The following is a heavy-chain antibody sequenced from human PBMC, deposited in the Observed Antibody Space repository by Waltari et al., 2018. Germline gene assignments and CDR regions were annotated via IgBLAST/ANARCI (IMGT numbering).Heavy chain of an antibody. Sequence: QVQLVQSGAEVKKPGASVKVSCKASGYTFTGYYMHWVRQAPGQGLEWMGRTNPNRGGTNYAQKFQGRVTRTRDTSISTAYMELSRLRSDDTAVYYCARGYGDYVAYWGQGTLVTVSS. D-gene: IGHD4-17*01. CDR3: ARGYGDYVAY. V-gene: IGHV1-2*06. J-gene: IGHJ4*02. CDR2: TNPNRGGT. CDR1: GYTFTGYY.